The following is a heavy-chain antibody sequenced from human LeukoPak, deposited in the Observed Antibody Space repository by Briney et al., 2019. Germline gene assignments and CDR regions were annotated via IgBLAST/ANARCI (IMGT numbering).Heavy chain of an antibody. CDR1: GGSISSYY. CDR3: ARRRYSYGSLGAFDI. V-gene: IGHV4-59*08. Sequence: SETLSLTCTVSGGSISSYYWSWIRQPPGKGLEWIGYIYYSGSTNYNPSLKSRVTISVDTSKNQFSLKLSSVTAADTAVYYCARRRYSYGSLGAFDIWGQGTMVTVSS. CDR2: IYYSGST. D-gene: IGHD5-18*01. J-gene: IGHJ3*02.